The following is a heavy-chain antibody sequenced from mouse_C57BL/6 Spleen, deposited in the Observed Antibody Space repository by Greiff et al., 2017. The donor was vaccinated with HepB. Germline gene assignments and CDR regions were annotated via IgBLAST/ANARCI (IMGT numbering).Heavy chain of an antibody. CDR3: ATEGYDGYSAWFAY. Sequence: EVQGVESGGDLVKPGGSLKLSCAASGFTFSSYGISWVRQTPDKRLEWVATISSGGSYTYYPDSVKGRFTISRDNAKNTLYLQMSSLKSEDTAMYYCATEGYDGYSAWFAYWGQGTLVTVSA. V-gene: IGHV5-6*01. CDR1: GFTFSSYG. D-gene: IGHD2-3*01. J-gene: IGHJ3*01. CDR2: ISSGGSYT.